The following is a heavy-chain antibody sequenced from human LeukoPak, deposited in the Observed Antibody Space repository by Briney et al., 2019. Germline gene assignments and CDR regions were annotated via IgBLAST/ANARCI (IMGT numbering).Heavy chain of an antibody. J-gene: IGHJ5*02. V-gene: IGHV3-30-3*01. CDR1: GFTFSSYA. CDR2: ISYDGSNK. D-gene: IGHD2-2*01. CDR3: ARGSYQLLRYFNWFDP. Sequence: GGSLRLSCAASGFTFSSYAMHWVRQAPGKGLEWVAVISYDGSNKYYADSVKGRFTISRDNSKNTLYLQMSSLRAEDTAVYYCARGSYQLLRYFNWFDPWGQGTLVTVSS.